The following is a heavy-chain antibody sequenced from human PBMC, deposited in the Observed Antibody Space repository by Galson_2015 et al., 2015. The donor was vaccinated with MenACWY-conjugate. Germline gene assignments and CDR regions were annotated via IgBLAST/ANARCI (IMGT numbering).Heavy chain of an antibody. CDR1: GGSINIAGYY. D-gene: IGHD5-12*01. J-gene: IGHJ4*02. Sequence: SETLSLTCKVSGGSINIAGYYWVWIRQPPGKGLEWIGTRYYSGSIYYNPSLKSRAAISVDTSTNHFSLRLSSVIAADTAVYYCARGGYDLGHWGQGTLVTVSS. CDR2: RYYSGSI. V-gene: IGHV4-39*07. CDR3: ARGGYDLGH.